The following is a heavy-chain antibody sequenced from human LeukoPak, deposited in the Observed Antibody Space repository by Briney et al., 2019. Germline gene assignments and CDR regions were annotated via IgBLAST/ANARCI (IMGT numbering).Heavy chain of an antibody. J-gene: IGHJ4*02. CDR1: GFSFTSYG. CDR3: ARDLSPVVRASPMGY. Sequence: GGSLRLACAASGFSFTSYGMHWVRQAPGKGLEWVALITYDGYYKYYSDSVKGRFTISSDTSKNTLYLQMNSLRAEDTAVYYCARDLSPVVRASPMGYWGQGTLVTVSS. V-gene: IGHV3-30*03. CDR2: ITYDGYYK. D-gene: IGHD3-10*01.